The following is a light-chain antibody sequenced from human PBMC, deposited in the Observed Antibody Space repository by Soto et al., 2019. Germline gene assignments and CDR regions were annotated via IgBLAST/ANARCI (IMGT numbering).Light chain of an antibody. J-gene: IGLJ3*02. CDR1: SSDIGGYNY. CDR3: TSYAGSNNLV. V-gene: IGLV2-8*01. Sequence: QSFLTQPPSASGSPGQSVTISCTGTSSDIGGYNYVSWYQQHPGKAPKLIIYEVSKRPSGVPDRFSGSKSGNTASLTVSGLQAEDEADYYCTSYAGSNNLVFAGGTKVTVL. CDR2: EVS.